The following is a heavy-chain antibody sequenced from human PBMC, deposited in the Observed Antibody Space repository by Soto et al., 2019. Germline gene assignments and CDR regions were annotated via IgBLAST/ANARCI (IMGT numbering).Heavy chain of an antibody. CDR1: GGSFSTNNW. V-gene: IGHV4-4*02. D-gene: IGHD3-10*01. CDR3: AREKGAGTYMGFDY. J-gene: IGHJ4*02. CDR2: IYHSGST. Sequence: QVQLQESGPGLVEPSGTLSLTCGVSGGSFSTNNWWSWVRQSPGRGLEWIGEIYHSGSTNYNPSLKSRVTMSVDKSKNQFSLELTSVTAADTAVYYCAREKGAGTYMGFDYWGQGTLVTVSS.